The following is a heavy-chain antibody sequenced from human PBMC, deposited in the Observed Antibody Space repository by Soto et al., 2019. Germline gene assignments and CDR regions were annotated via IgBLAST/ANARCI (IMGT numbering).Heavy chain of an antibody. CDR1: GFTFSSYA. Sequence: GGSLRLSCAAAGFTFSSYAMSWVRQAPGKGLEWVSAISGSGGSTYYADSVKGRFTISRDNSKNTLYLQMNSLRAEDTAVYYCAKLGDYSNYGTPYWGQGTLVTVSS. V-gene: IGHV3-23*01. J-gene: IGHJ4*02. D-gene: IGHD4-4*01. CDR2: ISGSGGST. CDR3: AKLGDYSNYGTPY.